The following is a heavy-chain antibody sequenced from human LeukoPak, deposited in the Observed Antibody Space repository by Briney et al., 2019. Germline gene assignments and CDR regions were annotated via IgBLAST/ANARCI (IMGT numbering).Heavy chain of an antibody. CDR1: GGSISSYY. D-gene: IGHD5-24*01. V-gene: IGHV4-4*09. CDR2: IHPSGDT. J-gene: IGHJ4*02. CDR3: ARGGPDGHCRGNACYNYPFDF. Sequence: SETLSLTCTVSGGSISSYYWSWIRQPPGKGLEWIGCIHPSGDTYYKPSLNSRVSISGDTSRNRFSLKLTSVTAADTAVYYCARGGPDGHCRGNACYNYPFDFWGQGALVTVSS.